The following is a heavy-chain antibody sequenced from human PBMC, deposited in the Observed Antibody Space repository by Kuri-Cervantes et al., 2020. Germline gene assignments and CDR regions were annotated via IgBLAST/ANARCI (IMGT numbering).Heavy chain of an antibody. D-gene: IGHD3-3*01. CDR3: ASPLRSHRGPYYYGMDV. CDR2: INHSGST. V-gene: IGHV4-34*01. J-gene: IGHJ6*02. CDR1: GGSFSSYY. Sequence: GSLRLSCAVYGGSFSSYYWSWIRQPPGKGLEWIGEINHSGSTNYNPSLKSRVTISVDTSKNQFSLKLSSVTAADTAVYYCASPLRSHRGPYYYGMDVWGQGTTVTVSS.